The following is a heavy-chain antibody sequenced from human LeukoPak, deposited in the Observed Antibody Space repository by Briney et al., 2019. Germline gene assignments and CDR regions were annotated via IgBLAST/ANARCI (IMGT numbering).Heavy chain of an antibody. CDR1: GFTFGTFG. CDR3: TRELVSSVTGYFDL. Sequence: GGSLRLSCEASGFTFGTFGMAWVRQSPGKGLQWVSGITGSSTWTYYAASVKGRFTVSRDNSQKTLHLQMNSLRADDTAVYYCTRELVSSVTGYFDLWGRGTLVTVSS. V-gene: IGHV3-23*01. J-gene: IGHJ2*01. D-gene: IGHD2-21*02. CDR2: ITGSSTWT.